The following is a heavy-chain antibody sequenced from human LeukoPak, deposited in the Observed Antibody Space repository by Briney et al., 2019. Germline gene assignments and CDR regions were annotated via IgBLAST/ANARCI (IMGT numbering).Heavy chain of an antibody. CDR2: INPNSGGT. D-gene: IGHD2-2*01. CDR1: GYTFTGYY. CDR3: ARVSPLGVYCSSTTCYGDNWLDP. Sequence: ASVKVSCKASGYTFTGYYMHWVRQAPGQGLEWMGWINPNSGGTNYAQKFQGRVTMTRDTSISTAYMELRSLRSDDTAVYYCARVSPLGVYCSSTTCYGDNWLDPWGQGTLVTVSS. J-gene: IGHJ5*02. V-gene: IGHV1-2*02.